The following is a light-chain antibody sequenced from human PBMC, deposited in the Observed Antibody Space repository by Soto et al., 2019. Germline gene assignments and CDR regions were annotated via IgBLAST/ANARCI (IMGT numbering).Light chain of an antibody. Sequence: DIQMTQSPSTLFASVGDRVTITCRASQSISSWLAWYQQKPGKAPKLLIYKASSLESGVPSRFSGSGSGTEFTLTISSLQPDDFATYYCQQYNSYSPYTFGQGTKLAIK. CDR3: QQYNSYSPYT. CDR1: QSISSW. V-gene: IGKV1-5*03. CDR2: KAS. J-gene: IGKJ2*01.